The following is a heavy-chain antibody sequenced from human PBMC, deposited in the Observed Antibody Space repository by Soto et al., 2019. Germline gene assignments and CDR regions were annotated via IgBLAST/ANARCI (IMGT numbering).Heavy chain of an antibody. CDR3: ARTPGVITVISAFDH. V-gene: IGHV3-23*01. CDR2: ISDSGVNT. Sequence: PGGSLRLSCTASGFTFSNYAMSWVRQAPGMGLGWVSTISDSGVNTFFGDSMKDRFTISRDNSKSTVYLQLNTVRAEDTAIYYCARTPGVITVISAFDHWGQGTPVTVSS. D-gene: IGHD3-22*01. CDR1: GFTFSNYA. J-gene: IGHJ4*02.